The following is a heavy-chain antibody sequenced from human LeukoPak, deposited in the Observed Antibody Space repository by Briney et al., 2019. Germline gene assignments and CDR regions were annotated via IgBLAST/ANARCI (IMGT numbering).Heavy chain of an antibody. CDR1: GYIFTKYV. CDR3: ARDDCGDTCYPGGY. V-gene: IGHV1-3*01. D-gene: IGHD2-21*01. CDR2: IKAGNGDT. J-gene: IGHJ4*02. Sequence: ASVKVSCKASGYIFTKYVVHWVRQAPGQRPEWMGWIKAGNGDTKYSQNFQDRPTITRDTSASTAYMELSSLTSEDTALYYCARDDCGDTCYPGGYWGQGTLVTVSS.